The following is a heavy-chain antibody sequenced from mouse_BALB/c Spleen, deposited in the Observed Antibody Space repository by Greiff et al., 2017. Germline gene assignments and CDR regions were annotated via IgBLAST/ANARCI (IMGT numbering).Heavy chain of an antibody. J-gene: IGHJ2*01. CDR3: ARGDYFDY. V-gene: IGHV1-5*01. CDR2: IYPGNSDT. Sequence: EVQLQQSGTVLARPGASVKMSCKASGYTFTSYWMHWVKQRPGQGLEWIGAIYPGNSDTSYNQKFKGKATMTVDKSSSTAYMELARLTSEDSAIYYCARGDYFDYWGQGTTLTVSS. CDR1: GYTFTSYW.